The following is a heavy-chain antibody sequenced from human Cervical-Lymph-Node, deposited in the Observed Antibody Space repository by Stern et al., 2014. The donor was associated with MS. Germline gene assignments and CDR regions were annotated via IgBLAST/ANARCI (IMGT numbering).Heavy chain of an antibody. D-gene: IGHD5-18*01. Sequence: DVQLVESGGGLVKPGGALRLSCAASGFTFSHAWMSWVRQAPGKGLEWVGRIKNGIDGGTTDDAAPVKGRFTISRDDSKNTLYLQMNSLKTEDTAVYYCTTDEVTVDTAMVFSGTFDSWGQGTLVTVSS. J-gene: IGHJ4*02. V-gene: IGHV3-15*01. CDR2: IKNGIDGGTT. CDR3: TTDEVTVDTAMVFSGTFDS. CDR1: GFTFSHAW.